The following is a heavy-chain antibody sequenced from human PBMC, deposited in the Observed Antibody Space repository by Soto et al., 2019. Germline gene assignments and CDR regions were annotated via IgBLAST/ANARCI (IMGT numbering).Heavy chain of an antibody. CDR3: ARVGPWVPYYYDSSPYTFENWFDP. CDR1: GYSISSGYY. Sequence: GTLSLTCAVSGYSISSGYYWGCLRQPPGKGLECIGSIYHGGSTYYNPSLNSRVTLSIDMTNNHVSLILNSVTAADTAVYYCARVGPWVPYYYDSSPYTFENWFDPWGQGTLVTVSS. D-gene: IGHD3-22*01. J-gene: IGHJ5*02. CDR2: IYHGGST. V-gene: IGHV4-38-2*01.